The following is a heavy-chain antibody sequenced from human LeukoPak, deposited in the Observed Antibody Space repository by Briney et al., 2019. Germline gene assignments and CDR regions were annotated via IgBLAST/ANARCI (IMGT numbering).Heavy chain of an antibody. V-gene: IGHV3-9*01. J-gene: IGHJ4*02. CDR3: AKDNRRHYTSGPNPDSLH. CDR2: ISWNSGTI. CDR1: GFIFNNYA. D-gene: IGHD6-19*01. Sequence: GGSLRLSCAGSGFIFNNYAMHWVRQPPGKGLEWVSSISWNSGTIDYADSVRGRFTISRDNAKNSLYLQMDSLRVEDTAFYYCAKDNRRHYTSGPNPDSLHWGQGALVAVSS.